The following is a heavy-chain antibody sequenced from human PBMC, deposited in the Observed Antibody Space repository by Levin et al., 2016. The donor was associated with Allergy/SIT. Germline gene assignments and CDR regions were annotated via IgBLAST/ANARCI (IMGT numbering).Heavy chain of an antibody. V-gene: IGHV5-51*01. CDR2: IYVGDSDT. Sequence: KVSCKASGYSFSSYWIGWVRQMPGKGLEWMGIIYVGDSDTRYSPSFDGQVTISADKSTSTAYIQWSSLEASDTAIYYCARHGPKRPNDDNYESSGYYPGRIYFDYWGQGTQLTVSS. J-gene: IGHJ4*02. CDR3: ARHGPKRPNDDNYESSGYYPGRIYFDY. D-gene: IGHD3-22*01. CDR1: GYSFSSYW.